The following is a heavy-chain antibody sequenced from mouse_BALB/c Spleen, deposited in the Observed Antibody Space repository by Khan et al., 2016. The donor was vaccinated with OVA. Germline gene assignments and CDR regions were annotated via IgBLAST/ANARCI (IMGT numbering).Heavy chain of an antibody. CDR2: IYPGSGNT. Sequence: QVQLQQSGTELARPGASVKLSCKASGYTFTDYYITWVKQRTGQGLEWIGEIYPGSGNTYYNEKFKGKATLTADKSSNTAYMQLSSLTSEDSAVYFWSRMDTTSLDYWGQGTT. J-gene: IGHJ2*01. V-gene: IGHV1-77*01. CDR1: GYTFTDYY. CDR3: SRMDTTSLDY.